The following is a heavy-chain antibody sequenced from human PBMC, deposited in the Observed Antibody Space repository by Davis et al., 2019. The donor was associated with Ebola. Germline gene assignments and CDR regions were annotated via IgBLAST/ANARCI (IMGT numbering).Heavy chain of an antibody. Sequence: GESLKISCAASGFTFSSYGMHWVHQAPGKGLEWVAVISYDGSNKYYADSVKGRFTISRDNSKNTLYLQMNSLRAEDTAVYYCAKVHGSFDYWGQGTLVTVSS. V-gene: IGHV3-30*18. CDR2: ISYDGSNK. J-gene: IGHJ4*02. CDR3: AKVHGSFDY. CDR1: GFTFSSYG.